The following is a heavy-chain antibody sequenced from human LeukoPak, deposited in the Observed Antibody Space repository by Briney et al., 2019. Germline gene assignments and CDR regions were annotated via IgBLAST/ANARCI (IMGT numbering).Heavy chain of an antibody. Sequence: SETLSLTCTVSGASISSYYWSWIRQPPGKGLEGIGEINHSGSTNYNPSLKSRVTISVDTSKNQFSLMLSSVTAADTAVYYCARIGVVVSAIPFDYWGQGTLVTVSS. D-gene: IGHD2-21*02. CDR3: ARIGVVVSAIPFDY. V-gene: IGHV4-34*01. CDR2: INHSGST. J-gene: IGHJ4*02. CDR1: GASISSYY.